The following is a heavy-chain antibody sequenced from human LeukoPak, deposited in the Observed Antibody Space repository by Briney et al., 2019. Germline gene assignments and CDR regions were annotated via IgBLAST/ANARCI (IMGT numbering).Heavy chain of an antibody. CDR2: INWKTGNG. Sequence: GGSLRLSCAVSGFNFDDYAMHWVRQAPGRGLEWVSGINWKTGNGIYADSVKGRFTISRDNAKDSLYLQMSSLRAEDTALYYCTRRAARWQFDLWGRGTLLTVSS. CDR3: TRRAARWQFDL. CDR1: GFNFDDYA. J-gene: IGHJ2*01. V-gene: IGHV3-9*01. D-gene: IGHD5-24*01.